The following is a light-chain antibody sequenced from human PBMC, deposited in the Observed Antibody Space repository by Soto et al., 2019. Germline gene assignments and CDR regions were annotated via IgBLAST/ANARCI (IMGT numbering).Light chain of an antibody. CDR3: QQSYSGPLT. CDR2: AAS. CDR1: QSISSY. Sequence: DIQMTQSPPSLSASVGDRVTITFRASQSISSYLNWYQQKPGKAPKVPIYAASSLQSGVPSRFSGIGSGTDFTLSISSLQPEDFATYYCQQSYSGPLTFGGGTKVDIK. J-gene: IGKJ4*01. V-gene: IGKV1-39*01.